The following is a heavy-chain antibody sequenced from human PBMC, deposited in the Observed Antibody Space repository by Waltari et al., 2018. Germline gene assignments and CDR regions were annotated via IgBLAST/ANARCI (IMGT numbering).Heavy chain of an antibody. V-gene: IGHV1-69*05. CDR2: IIPIFGTA. J-gene: IGHJ6*02. CDR3: ARRATTPYYYYGMDV. Sequence: QVQLVQSGAEVKKPGSPVKVSCKASGGTFSSYAISWVRRAPGQGLEWMGGIIPIFGTANYAQKFQGRVTITTDESTSTAYMELSSLRSEDTAVYYCARRATTPYYYYGMDVWGQGTTVTVSS. CDR1: GGTFSSYA.